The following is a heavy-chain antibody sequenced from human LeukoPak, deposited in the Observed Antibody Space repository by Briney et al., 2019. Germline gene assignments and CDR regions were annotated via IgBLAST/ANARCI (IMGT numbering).Heavy chain of an antibody. V-gene: IGHV1-18*01. D-gene: IGHD1-26*01. CDR1: GYTFTSYG. Sequence: ASVKVSCKASGYTFTSYGISWVRQAPGQGLEWMGWISAYNGNTNYAQKLQGRVTMTTDTSTSTAYMELRSLRSDDTAVYYCARRDSGSYYGTYYYGMDVWGQGTTVTASS. J-gene: IGHJ6*02. CDR3: ARRDSGSYYGTYYYGMDV. CDR2: ISAYNGNT.